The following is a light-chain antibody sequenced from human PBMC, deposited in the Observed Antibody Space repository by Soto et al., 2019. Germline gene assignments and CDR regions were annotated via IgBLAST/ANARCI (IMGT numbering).Light chain of an antibody. CDR3: QQRSNWPPIT. Sequence: IALTQSPATLSLSPWERATLSCRASQSVSSYLAWYQQKPGQAPRLLIYDASNRATGIPARFSGSGSGTDFTLTISSLEPEDFAVYYCQQRSNWPPITFGQGTRLEIK. CDR2: DAS. CDR1: QSVSSY. V-gene: IGKV3-11*01. J-gene: IGKJ5*01.